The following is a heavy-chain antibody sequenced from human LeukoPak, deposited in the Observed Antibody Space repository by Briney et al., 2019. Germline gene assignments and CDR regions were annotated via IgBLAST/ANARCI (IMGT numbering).Heavy chain of an antibody. CDR3: ARTGARYFDF. CDR1: GGSVTDYY. D-gene: IGHD1-14*01. V-gene: IGHV4-4*07. Sequence: SETLSLTCTVSGGSVTDYYWNWIRQSAGKELEWIGRKSASGHTNYRSSLESRVTMSLDTAKNQFSLRLSSVTVADTAVYFCARTGARYFDFWGRGTLVTVSS. J-gene: IGHJ4*02. CDR2: KSASGHT.